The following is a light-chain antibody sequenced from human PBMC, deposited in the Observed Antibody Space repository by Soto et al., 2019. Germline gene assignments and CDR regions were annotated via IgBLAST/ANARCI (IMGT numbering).Light chain of an antibody. CDR3: QHYGTSLYT. CDR2: NAS. J-gene: IGKJ2*01. V-gene: IGKV3-11*01. Sequence: EIVLTQSPATLSLSPGERATLSCRASQSVSSSLAWYQQKPGQAPRLLIYNASNRATGIPARFSGSGSGTDFTLTISSLEPEDFAVYYCQHYGTSLYTFGQGTKLEIK. CDR1: QSVSSS.